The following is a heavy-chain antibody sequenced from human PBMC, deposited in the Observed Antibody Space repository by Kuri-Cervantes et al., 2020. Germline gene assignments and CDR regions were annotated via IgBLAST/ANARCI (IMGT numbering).Heavy chain of an antibody. V-gene: IGHV1-24*01. CDR2: FDPEDGET. CDR3: ATCTVRGVPGYYYYGMDV. D-gene: IGHD3-10*01. J-gene: IGHJ6*02. Sequence: ASVKVSCKVSGYTLTELSVHWVRQAPGKGLEWMGGFDPEDGETIYAQKFQGRVTMTEDTSTDTAYMELSSLRSEDTAVYYCATCTVRGVPGYYYYGMDVWGQGTTVTVSS. CDR1: GYTLTELS.